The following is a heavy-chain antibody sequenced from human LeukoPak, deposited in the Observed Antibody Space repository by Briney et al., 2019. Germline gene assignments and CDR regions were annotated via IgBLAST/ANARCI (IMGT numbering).Heavy chain of an antibody. CDR2: IKQDGSEQ. CDR1: GFNFYNFW. Sequence: PGGSLRLSCAASGFNFYNFWMTWVRQAPGKGLEWVANIKQDGSEQYYAGSVKGRFTISRDNSKNTLYLQMNSLRAEDTAVYYCARGGYYDILTGYYNWGQGTLVTVSS. CDR3: ARGGYYDILTGYYN. D-gene: IGHD3-9*01. J-gene: IGHJ4*02. V-gene: IGHV3-7*01.